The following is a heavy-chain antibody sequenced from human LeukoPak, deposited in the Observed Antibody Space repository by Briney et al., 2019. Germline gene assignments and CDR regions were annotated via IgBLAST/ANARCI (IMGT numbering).Heavy chain of an antibody. CDR1: GGSISSYY. D-gene: IGHD6-6*01. CDR2: IYTSGCT. V-gene: IGHV4-4*07. Sequence: SETLSLTCPVSGGSISSYYWSWIRQPAGKGLKWIGRIYTSGCTNYNPSLKSRVTMSVDTSKNQFSLKLSSVTAADTAVYYWARSEYSSSSGRYYYMDVWGKGTTVTVSS. CDR3: ARSEYSSSSGRYYYMDV. J-gene: IGHJ6*03.